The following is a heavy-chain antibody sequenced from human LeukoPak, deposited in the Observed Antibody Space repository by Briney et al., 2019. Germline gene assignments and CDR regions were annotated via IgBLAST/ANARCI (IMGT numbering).Heavy chain of an antibody. CDR2: ISGSGGST. J-gene: IGHJ4*02. D-gene: IGHD3-22*01. V-gene: IGHV3-23*01. CDR3: AKGPDYYYDSSGYYSNEDYFDY. Sequence: GGSLRLSCAASGFTFSSYAMSWVRQAPGKGLEWVSAISGSGGSTYYADSVKGRFTISRDNSKNTLYLQMNSLRAEDTAVYYCAKGPDYYYDSSGYYSNEDYFDYWGQGTLVTVSS. CDR1: GFTFSSYA.